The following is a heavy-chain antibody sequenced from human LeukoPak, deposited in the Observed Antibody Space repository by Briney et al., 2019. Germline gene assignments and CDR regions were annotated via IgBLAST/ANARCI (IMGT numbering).Heavy chain of an antibody. CDR1: GFTFSDYY. D-gene: IGHD5-12*01. CDR3: ARASGYSGYRVFAFDI. V-gene: IGHV3-11*04. CDR2: ISSRSNSI. Sequence: GGSLRLSCAASGFTFSDYYMGWLRQAPGKGLEWVSYISSRSNSIYYADSVKGRFTISRDNAKNSLYLQMNSLRAEDTAVYYCARASGYSGYRVFAFDIWGQGTMVTVSS. J-gene: IGHJ3*02.